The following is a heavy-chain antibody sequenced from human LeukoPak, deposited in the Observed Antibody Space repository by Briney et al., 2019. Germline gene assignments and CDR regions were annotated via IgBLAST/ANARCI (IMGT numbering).Heavy chain of an antibody. CDR3: ARGRSYGSGSYGY. V-gene: IGHV1-8*02. CDR1: AYTFTSYG. D-gene: IGHD3-10*01. Sequence: ASVKVSCKASAYTFTSYGISWVRQAPGQGLEWMGWMNPNSGNTGYAQKFQGRVTMTRNTSISTAYMELSSLRSEDTAVYYCARGRSYGSGSYGYWGQGTLVTVSS. CDR2: MNPNSGNT. J-gene: IGHJ4*02.